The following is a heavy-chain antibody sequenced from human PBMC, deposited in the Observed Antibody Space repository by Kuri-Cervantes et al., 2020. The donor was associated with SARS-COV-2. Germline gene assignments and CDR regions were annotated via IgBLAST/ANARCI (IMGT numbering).Heavy chain of an antibody. D-gene: IGHD1-14*01. CDR1: GFTFSSYA. Sequence: LSLTCAASGFTFSSYAMSWVRQAPGKGLEWVSAISGSGGSTYYADSVKGRFTISRDNSKNTLYLQMNSLKTEDTAVYYCTTDLEGTGDYWGQGTLVTVSS. V-gene: IGHV3-23*01. J-gene: IGHJ4*02. CDR2: ISGSGGST. CDR3: TTDLEGTGDY.